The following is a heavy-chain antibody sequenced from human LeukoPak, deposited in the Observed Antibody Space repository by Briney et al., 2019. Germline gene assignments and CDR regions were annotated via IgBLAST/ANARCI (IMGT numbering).Heavy chain of an antibody. D-gene: IGHD3-10*01. J-gene: IGHJ4*02. CDR2: IKQDGSEK. CDR3: ARGPTPSFYYGSGSYYSLDY. V-gene: IGHV3-7*01. CDR1: GFTSGTYW. Sequence: GGSLRLSCAASGFTSGTYWMSWVRQAPGKGLEWVANIKQDGSEKYYVDSVKGRFTISRDNANNSLYLQMNSLRAENTAVYYCARGPTPSFYYGSGSYYSLDYWGQGTLVTVSS.